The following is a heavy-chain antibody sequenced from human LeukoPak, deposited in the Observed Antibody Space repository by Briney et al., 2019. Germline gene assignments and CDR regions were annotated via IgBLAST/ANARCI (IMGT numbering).Heavy chain of an antibody. V-gene: IGHV7-4-1*02. CDR2: INSNTGNP. D-gene: IGHD6-13*01. Sequence: ASVKVSCKASGYTFTRYVMNWVRQAPGQGLEWMGWINSNTGNPTYAQGFTGRFVFSLDTSVSTAYLQISSLRSEDTAVYYCATMGQQLVMSYGMDVWGQGTTVTVSS. J-gene: IGHJ6*02. CDR1: GYTFTRYV. CDR3: ATMGQQLVMSYGMDV.